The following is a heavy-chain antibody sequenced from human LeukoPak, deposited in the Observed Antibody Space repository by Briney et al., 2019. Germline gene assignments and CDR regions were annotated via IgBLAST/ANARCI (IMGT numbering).Heavy chain of an antibody. Sequence: GGSLRLSCAASGFTFSSYAMHWVRQAPGKGLEWVAVISYDGSNKYYADSVKGRFTISRDNAKNTLYLQMNSLRAEDTAVYYCARDLSRYDSSGPHGYWGQGTLVTVSS. J-gene: IGHJ4*02. CDR2: ISYDGSNK. CDR1: GFTFSSYA. V-gene: IGHV3-30*04. CDR3: ARDLSRYDSSGPHGY. D-gene: IGHD3-22*01.